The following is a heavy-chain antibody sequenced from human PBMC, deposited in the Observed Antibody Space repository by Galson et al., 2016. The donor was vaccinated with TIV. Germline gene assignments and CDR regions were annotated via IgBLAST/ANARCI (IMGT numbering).Heavy chain of an antibody. Sequence: QSGAEVKKPGESLKISCKGSGYTFSMYWVAWVRQMPGKGLEWMGIIFPGDSDTRYSPSFEGQVTISADKSISTAYLQWNSLKASDTAMYYCAVVPGFVEWRIPYSNFYLSSRDVWGQGTTVTVSS. CDR1: GYTFSMYW. CDR3: AVVPGFVEWRIPYSNFYLSSRDV. CDR2: IFPGDSDT. D-gene: IGHD2-15*01. V-gene: IGHV5-51*01. J-gene: IGHJ6*02.